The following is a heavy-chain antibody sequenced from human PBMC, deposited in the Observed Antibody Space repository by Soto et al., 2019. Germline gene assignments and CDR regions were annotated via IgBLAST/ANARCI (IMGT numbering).Heavy chain of an antibody. V-gene: IGHV1-2*04. CDR2: INPNSGGT. CDR3: ARDFSYYDFWSGLDY. CDR1: GYTFTGYY. J-gene: IGHJ4*02. Sequence: ASVKVSCKASGYTFTGYYMHWVRQAPGQGIEWMGWINPNSGGTNFAQKFQGWVTMARDTSISTAYMELSRLRSDDTAVYYCARDFSYYDFWSGLDYWGQGTLVTVSS. D-gene: IGHD3-3*01.